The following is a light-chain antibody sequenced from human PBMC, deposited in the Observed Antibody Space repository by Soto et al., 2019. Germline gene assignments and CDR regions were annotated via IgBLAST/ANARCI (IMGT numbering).Light chain of an antibody. CDR1: QSVGSN. CDR2: GAS. J-gene: IGKJ2*01. Sequence: EIVMTQSPATLSMSPGERATLSCWASQSVGSNLAWYQQKPGQAPRLLIYGASTRATGIPARFSGSRSGTEFTLIISSLQSEDFAVYYCQQYNNWPPYTFGQGTKLEIK. CDR3: QQYNNWPPYT. V-gene: IGKV3-15*01.